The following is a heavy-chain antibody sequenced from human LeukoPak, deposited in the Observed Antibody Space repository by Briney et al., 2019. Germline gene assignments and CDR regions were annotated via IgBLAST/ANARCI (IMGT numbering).Heavy chain of an antibody. Sequence: PGGSLRLSCAASGFTFSTYGIHWVRQAPGKGLEWVAVIWYDGGNKYYAESVKGRFTISRDNSKNTLYLQMNSLRAEDTAVYYCARDLGSTMVRGVIKGGYFDYWGQGTLVTVSS. V-gene: IGHV3-33*01. CDR1: GFTFSTYG. D-gene: IGHD3-10*01. CDR3: ARDLGSTMVRGVIKGGYFDY. J-gene: IGHJ4*02. CDR2: IWYDGGNK.